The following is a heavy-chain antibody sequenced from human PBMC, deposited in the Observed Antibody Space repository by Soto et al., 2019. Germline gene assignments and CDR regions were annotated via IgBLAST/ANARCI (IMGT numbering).Heavy chain of an antibody. Sequence: QVQLQESGPGLVKPSETLSLTCTVSGGSISNYYWSWIRQPAGKGLEWLGRLYSTGSTNYNPSLKSRVSMSVDTSKNQFSLKLSSVTAADTAVYYCAREARDTALLWHPFDIWGQGTMVTVSS. V-gene: IGHV4-4*07. CDR1: GGSISNYY. CDR3: AREARDTALLWHPFDI. CDR2: LYSTGST. D-gene: IGHD5-18*01. J-gene: IGHJ3*02.